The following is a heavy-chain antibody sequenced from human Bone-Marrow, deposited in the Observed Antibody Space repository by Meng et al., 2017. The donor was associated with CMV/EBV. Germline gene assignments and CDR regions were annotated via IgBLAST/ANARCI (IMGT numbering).Heavy chain of an antibody. CDR3: ARGTFWVTNFGVVINNGMDV. Sequence: ASVKVSCKASGYTFTGYYMHWVRQAPGQGLEWMGWMNPNSGNTGYAQKFQGSVTITRNTSISTVYMELSSLRSEDTAVYYCARGTFWVTNFGVVINNGMDVWGQGTTVTVSS. D-gene: IGHD3-3*01. CDR2: MNPNSGNT. J-gene: IGHJ6*02. V-gene: IGHV1-8*03. CDR1: GYTFTGYY.